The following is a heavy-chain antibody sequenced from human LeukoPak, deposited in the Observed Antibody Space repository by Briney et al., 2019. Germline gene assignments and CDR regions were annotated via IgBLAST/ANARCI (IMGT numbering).Heavy chain of an antibody. CDR3: ARGAAPYYYYGMDV. CDR2: ISGSGSTI. V-gene: IGHV3-23*01. CDR1: GFTFSSYA. J-gene: IGHJ6*02. Sequence: GGSLRLSCAASGFTFSSYAMSWVRQAPGKGLEWVSAISGSGSTIYYADSVKGRFTISRDNAKNSLYLQMNSLRAEDTAVYYCARGAAPYYYYGMDVWGQGTTVTVSS.